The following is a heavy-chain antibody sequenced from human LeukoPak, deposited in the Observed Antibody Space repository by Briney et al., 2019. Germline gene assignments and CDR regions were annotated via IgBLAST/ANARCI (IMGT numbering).Heavy chain of an antibody. V-gene: IGHV3-23*01. J-gene: IGHJ6*02. CDR1: GFTFSSYA. Sequence: PGGSLRLSCAASGFTFSSYAMTWVRQAPGKGLEWVSLISAIGGNTYYADSVKGRFTISRDNSKNTLSLQMISLRAEDTAVYYCAKDVRVGGGGMDVWGQGTPVTVSS. CDR3: AKDVRVGGGGMDV. CDR2: ISAIGGNT. D-gene: IGHD1-26*01.